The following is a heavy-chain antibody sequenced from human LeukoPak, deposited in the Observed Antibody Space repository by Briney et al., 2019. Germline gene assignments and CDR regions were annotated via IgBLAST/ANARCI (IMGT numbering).Heavy chain of an antibody. D-gene: IGHD3-10*01. CDR2: IIPILGIA. Sequence: WASVKVSCKASGGTFSSYAISWVRQAPGQGLEWMGRIIPILGIANYAQKFQGRVTITADKSTSTAYMELSSLRSEDTAVYYCARVKDGAMVRGVVWGQGTLVTVSS. V-gene: IGHV1-69*04. CDR1: GGTFSSYA. J-gene: IGHJ4*02. CDR3: ARVKDGAMVRGVV.